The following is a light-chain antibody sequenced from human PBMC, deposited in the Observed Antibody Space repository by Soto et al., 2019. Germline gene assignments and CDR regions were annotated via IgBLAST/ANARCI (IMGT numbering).Light chain of an antibody. CDR2: EVS. CDR1: SSDVGGYNY. CDR3: SAYTSSSTVV. Sequence: QSVLTQPASVSGSPGQSITISCTGTSSDVGGYNYVSWYQQHPGEAPKLMIYEVSNRPSGLSNRFSGSKSGNTASLTISGLQAEDEADYYCSAYTSSSTVVFGGGTKVTVL. V-gene: IGLV2-14*01. J-gene: IGLJ2*01.